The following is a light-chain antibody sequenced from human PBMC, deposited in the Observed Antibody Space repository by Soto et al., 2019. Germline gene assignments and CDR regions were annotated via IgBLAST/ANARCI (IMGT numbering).Light chain of an antibody. CDR3: SSYTTSNTRQIV. V-gene: IGLV2-14*03. J-gene: IGLJ1*01. CDR2: DVS. Sequence: QSVLTQPASVSGSPGQSITISCTGTSSDVGGYNYVSWYQHHPGKAPKLMIYDVSNRPSGVSNRFSGSKSGNTASLTISGLQPEDEADYYCSSYTTSNTRQIVLGTG. CDR1: SSDVGGYNY.